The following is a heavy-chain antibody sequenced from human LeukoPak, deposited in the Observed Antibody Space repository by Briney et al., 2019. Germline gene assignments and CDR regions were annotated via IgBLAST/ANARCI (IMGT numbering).Heavy chain of an antibody. J-gene: IGHJ3*02. CDR2: ISGSGGST. D-gene: IGHD2-2*02. CDR3: AKISREGCSSTSCYSGDAFDI. Sequence: GGSLRLSCAASGFTFSSYAMSWVRQAPGKGLEWVSAISGSGGSTYYADSVKGRFTIPRDNSKNTLYLQMNSLRAEDTPVYYCAKISREGCSSTSCYSGDAFDIWGQGTMVTVSS. CDR1: GFTFSSYA. V-gene: IGHV3-23*01.